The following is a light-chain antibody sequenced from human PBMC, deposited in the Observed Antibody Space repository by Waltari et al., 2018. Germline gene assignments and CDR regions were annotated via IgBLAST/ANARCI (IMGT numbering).Light chain of an antibody. CDR1: QSISSY. V-gene: IGKV1-39*01. CDR3: QQYDSYWT. Sequence: DIQMTQSPSSLSASVGDRVTITCRASQSISSYLNWYQQKPGKAPKLLIYAASSLQSGVPSRFSGSGSGTEFTLTISSLQPDDFATYHCQQYDSYWTFGQGTKVEIK. J-gene: IGKJ1*01. CDR2: AAS.